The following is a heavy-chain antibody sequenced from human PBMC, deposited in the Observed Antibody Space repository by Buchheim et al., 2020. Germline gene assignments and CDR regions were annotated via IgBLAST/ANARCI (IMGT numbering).Heavy chain of an antibody. CDR1: GGSISNNKW. D-gene: IGHD4-23*01. CDR3: ARGLGDGGSSDWFDP. Sequence: QIQLQQSGPGLVKASGTLSLTCAVSGGSISNNKWWSWVRQSPGKGLEWIGEISRSGTTNYNPSLKSRAYISIDKSYNQFSVSLDSVTAADTAVYYCARGLGDGGSSDWFDPWGQGTL. J-gene: IGHJ5*02. V-gene: IGHV4-4*02. CDR2: ISRSGTT.